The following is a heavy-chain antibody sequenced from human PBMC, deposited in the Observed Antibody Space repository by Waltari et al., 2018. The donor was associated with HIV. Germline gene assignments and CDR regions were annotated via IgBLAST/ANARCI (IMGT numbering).Heavy chain of an antibody. V-gene: IGHV1-8*01. CDR3: ARGLTRYSSGWYGY. Sequence: QVQLVQSGAEVQKPGASVKVSCKASGYTFTSYDINWVRQATGQGLEWLGWMNPNSGNQGYAQEFQGRVNMTRNTSISTAYMGLGSLRSEDTAVYYCARGLTRYSSGWYGYWGQGTLVTVSS. J-gene: IGHJ4*02. CDR2: MNPNSGNQ. D-gene: IGHD6-19*01. CDR1: GYTFTSYD.